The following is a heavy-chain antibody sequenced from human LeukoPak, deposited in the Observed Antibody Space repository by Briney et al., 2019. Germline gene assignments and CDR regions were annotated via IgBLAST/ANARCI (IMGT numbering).Heavy chain of an antibody. CDR1: GGSISNYY. Sequence: SETLSLTCTVSGGSISNYYWSWIRQPPGKGLEWIGYIYYSGSTNYNPSLKSRVTISVDRSKNQFSLKLSSVTAADTAVYYCARARGGYCSGGSCAIEGSPQDNWFDPWGQGTLVTVSS. CDR2: IYYSGST. CDR3: ARARGGYCSGGSCAIEGSPQDNWFDP. V-gene: IGHV4-59*12. J-gene: IGHJ5*02. D-gene: IGHD2-15*01.